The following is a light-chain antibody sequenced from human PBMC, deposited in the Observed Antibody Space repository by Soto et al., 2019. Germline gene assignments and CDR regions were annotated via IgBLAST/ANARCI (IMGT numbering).Light chain of an antibody. CDR3: QQANSFPLT. CDR1: QTITSD. Sequence: DIQMTQSPSSLSASVGDRVSVTCRASQTITSDLNWYQQRPGKAPKLLIYAASNLQSGVPSRFGGSGSGTDFTFIISSLQPEDFATYYCQQANSFPLTFGGGTKVDIK. V-gene: IGKV1-39*01. CDR2: AAS. J-gene: IGKJ4*01.